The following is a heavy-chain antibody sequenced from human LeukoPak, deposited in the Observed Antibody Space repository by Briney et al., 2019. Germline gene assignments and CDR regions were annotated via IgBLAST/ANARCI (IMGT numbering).Heavy chain of an antibody. V-gene: IGHV5-51*01. Sequence: GESLKISCKGSGYSINNYWIGWVRQMPGKGLEWMGIIYPADSDIRYSPSFQGQVTISADESISTAYLQWSSLKASDTAMYYCARPFSPTGDWGQGTLVTVSS. CDR3: ARPFSPTGD. CDR1: GYSINNYW. J-gene: IGHJ4*02. CDR2: IYPADSDI.